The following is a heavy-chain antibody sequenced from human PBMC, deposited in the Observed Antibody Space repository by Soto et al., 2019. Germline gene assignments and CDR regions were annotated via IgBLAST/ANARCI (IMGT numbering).Heavy chain of an antibody. V-gene: IGHV3-15*01. CDR3: TTASQWLPPYS. D-gene: IGHD6-19*01. J-gene: IGHJ4*02. Sequence: EVQLVESGGGLVKPGASLRLSCAASGFTFTKAWMTWVRQTPGKGLEWVGRIKSRADGGTTDYAASVKDRSIISRDDSNDTLYLHMNRLKTDDTAVYYCTTASQWLPPYSWGQGALVTVSS. CDR2: IKSRADGGTT. CDR1: GFTFTKAW.